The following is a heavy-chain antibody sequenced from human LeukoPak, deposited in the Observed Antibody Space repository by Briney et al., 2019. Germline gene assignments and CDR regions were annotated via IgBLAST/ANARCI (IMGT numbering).Heavy chain of an antibody. V-gene: IGHV4-59*02. CDR1: GGSVSSHY. CDR2: LSHSGSS. CDR3: ARARYANAWYAFDI. Sequence: SETLSLTCTVSGGSVSSHYWSWIRQPPGRGLEWIGYLSHSGSSDSNPSLKSRVTILVDTSKNQFSLKLTSVTAADTAVYYCARARYANAWYAFDIWGQGTMVTVSS. J-gene: IGHJ3*02. D-gene: IGHD2-2*01.